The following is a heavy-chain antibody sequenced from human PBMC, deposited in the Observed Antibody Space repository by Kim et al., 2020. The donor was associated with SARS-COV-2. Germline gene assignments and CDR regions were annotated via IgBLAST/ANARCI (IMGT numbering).Heavy chain of an antibody. CDR1: GFTFSSYA. D-gene: IGHD3-10*01. CDR2: ISGSGGST. Sequence: GGSLRLSCAASGFTFSSYAMSWVRQAPGKGLEWVSAISGSGGSTYYADSVKGRFTISRDNSKNTLYLQMNSLRAEDTAVYYCAKLGGELLWFGELFDYWGQGTLVTVSS. CDR3: AKLGGELLWFGELFDY. J-gene: IGHJ4*02. V-gene: IGHV3-23*01.